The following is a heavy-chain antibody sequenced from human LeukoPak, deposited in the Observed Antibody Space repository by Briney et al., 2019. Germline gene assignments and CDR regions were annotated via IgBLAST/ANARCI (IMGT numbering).Heavy chain of an antibody. CDR1: GFTFSIHG. Sequence: GGSLRLSCVGSGFTFSIHGMNWVRQAPGKGLEWVSSTGGSSIGHRTYYADSVKGRLTISRDNSKNTLSLQMSSLRAEDTAVYYCAKDLDGSGMYGGIDSWGQGTLVTVSS. CDR2: TGGSSIGHRT. D-gene: IGHD6-19*01. CDR3: AKDLDGSGMYGGIDS. J-gene: IGHJ4*02. V-gene: IGHV3-23*01.